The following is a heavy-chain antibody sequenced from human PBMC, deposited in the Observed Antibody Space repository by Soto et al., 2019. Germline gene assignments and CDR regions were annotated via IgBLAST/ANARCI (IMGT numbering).Heavy chain of an antibody. CDR2: IIPIFGTA. D-gene: IGHD3-22*01. V-gene: IGHV1-69*01. CDR1: GFTFSSYA. Sequence: VQLLESGGGLVQPGGSLRLSCAASGFTFSSYAISWVRQAPGQGLEWMGGIIPIFGTANYAQKFQGRVTITADESTSTAYMELSSLRSEDTAVYYCARYGYDSSGYYSVDYYYYGMDVWGQGTTVTVSS. J-gene: IGHJ6*02. CDR3: ARYGYDSSGYYSVDYYYYGMDV.